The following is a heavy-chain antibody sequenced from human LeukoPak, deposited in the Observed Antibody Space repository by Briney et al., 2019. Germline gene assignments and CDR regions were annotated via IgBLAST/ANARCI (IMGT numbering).Heavy chain of an antibody. D-gene: IGHD3-10*01. CDR2: INWNGGST. V-gene: IGHV3-20*04. J-gene: IGHJ3*02. CDR3: ARDSHTYYYGSGSHVAFDI. Sequence: PGGPLRLSCAASGFTFDDYGMSWVRQAPGKGLEWVSGINWNGGSTGYADSVKGRFTISRDNAKNSLYLQMNSLRAEDTALYYCARDSHTYYYGSGSHVAFDIWGQGTMVTVSS. CDR1: GFTFDDYG.